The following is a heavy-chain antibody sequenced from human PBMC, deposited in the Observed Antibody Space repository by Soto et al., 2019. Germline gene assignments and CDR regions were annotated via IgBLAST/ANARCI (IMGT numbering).Heavy chain of an antibody. J-gene: IGHJ3*02. V-gene: IGHV4-59*01. CDR3: ARDYGRITIFGVVPGAFDI. CDR1: GGSISSYY. Sequence: QVQLQESGPGLVKPSETLSLTCTVSGGSISSYYWSWIRQPPGKGLEWIGYIYYSGSTNYNPSLKGRVTISVDTSKNQFSLKLRSVTAADTAVYYCARDYGRITIFGVVPGAFDIWGQGTMVTVSS. CDR2: IYYSGST. D-gene: IGHD3-3*01.